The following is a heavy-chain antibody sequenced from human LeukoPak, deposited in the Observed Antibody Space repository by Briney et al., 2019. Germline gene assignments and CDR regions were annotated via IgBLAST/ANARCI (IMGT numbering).Heavy chain of an antibody. J-gene: IGHJ4*02. V-gene: IGHV3-23*01. CDR3: AKGRGGFSSGWYYDY. Sequence: GGSLRLSCAVSGSTFSNFDMRWVRQAPGRGLEWVSVITGSGITTYYAGSVKGRFTISRDNSKNTLYLQMNSLRAEDTAMYYCAKGRGGFSSGWYYDYWGQGTLVTVSS. CDR2: ITGSGITT. CDR1: GSTFSNFD. D-gene: IGHD6-19*01.